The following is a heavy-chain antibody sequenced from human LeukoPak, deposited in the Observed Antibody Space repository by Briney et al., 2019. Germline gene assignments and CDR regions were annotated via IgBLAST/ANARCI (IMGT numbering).Heavy chain of an antibody. CDR1: GGSFSGYY. D-gene: IGHD6-13*01. CDR3: ARGRIAAVWFDP. V-gene: IGHV4-34*01. J-gene: IGHJ5*02. Sequence: PSETLSLTCADYGGSFSGYYWSWIRQPPGKGLEWIGEINHSGSTNYNPSLKSRVTISVDTSKNQFSLKLSSVTAADTAVYYCARGRIAAVWFDPWGQGTLVTVSS. CDR2: INHSGST.